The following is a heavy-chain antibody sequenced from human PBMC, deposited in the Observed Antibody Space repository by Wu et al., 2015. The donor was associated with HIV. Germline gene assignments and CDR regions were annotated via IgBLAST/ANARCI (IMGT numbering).Heavy chain of an antibody. Sequence: QVQLVQSRAGVKKPGASVKVSCTAFGYTFINNFLHWVRQAPGQGPEWMGVINPRTDSTTYAQPFEARLTIARDTSKNTIYMELSGLKSEDTAKYFCARERVDYDSAGYRAHRGYYFDYVGPRERWSSSP. J-gene: IGHJ4*02. CDR3: ARERVDYDSAGYRAHRGYYFDY. D-gene: IGHD3-22*01. CDR2: INPRTDST. CDR1: GYTFINNF. V-gene: IGHV1-46*01.